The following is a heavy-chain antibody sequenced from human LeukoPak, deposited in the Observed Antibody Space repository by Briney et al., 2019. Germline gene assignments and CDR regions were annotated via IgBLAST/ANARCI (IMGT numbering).Heavy chain of an antibody. CDR1: GFTFSSYS. CDR2: ISSSSSYI. V-gene: IGHV3-21*01. CDR3: ARVPTRFYEYDY. Sequence: GGSLRLSCAASGFTFSSYSMNWVRQAPGKGLEWVSSISSSSSYIYYADSVKGRFTISRDNAKNSLYLQMNSLRAEDTAVYYCARVPTRFYEYDYWGQGTLVTASS. D-gene: IGHD3-3*01. J-gene: IGHJ4*02.